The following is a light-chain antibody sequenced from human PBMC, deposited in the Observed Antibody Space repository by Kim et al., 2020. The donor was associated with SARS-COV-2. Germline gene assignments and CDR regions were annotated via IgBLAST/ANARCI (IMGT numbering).Light chain of an antibody. CDR2: GVS. Sequence: GQSITISCTGTSSDIGGYNFVSWFQQHPDTAPKLMIYGVSKRPSGVSSRFSGSKSGNTASLTISGLQAEDEADYYCTSYTSTITWVFGGGIKLTVL. V-gene: IGLV2-14*03. CDR1: SSDIGGYNF. CDR3: TSYTSTITWV. J-gene: IGLJ3*02.